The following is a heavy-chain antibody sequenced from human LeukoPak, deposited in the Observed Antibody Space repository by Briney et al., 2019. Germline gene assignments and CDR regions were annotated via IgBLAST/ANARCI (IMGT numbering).Heavy chain of an antibody. CDR1: GFTFSDYY. CDR2: ISSSGSTI. CDR3: ARPSRTGTTVYFDY. Sequence: PGGSLRLSCAASGFTFSDYYMSWIRQAPGKGLEWVSYISSSGSTIYYADSVKGRFTISRDNAKNSLYLQMNSLRAEDTAVYYCARPSRTGTTVYFDYWGQGTLVTVSS. D-gene: IGHD1-7*01. V-gene: IGHV3-11*04. J-gene: IGHJ4*02.